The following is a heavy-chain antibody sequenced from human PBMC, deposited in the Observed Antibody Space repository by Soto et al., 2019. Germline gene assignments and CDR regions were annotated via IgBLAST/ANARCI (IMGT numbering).Heavy chain of an antibody. CDR2: SRNRANYYTT. Sequence: GGSLRLSCVASGFTFSGHFMDWVRQAPGKGLEWVARSRNRANYYTTEYAASVRGRFTVSRDGSKISLYLQMSSLKTEDTAVYYCAGGATGRAPFQHWGRGTLVTVSS. V-gene: IGHV3-72*01. J-gene: IGHJ1*01. D-gene: IGHD2-8*02. CDR3: AGGATGRAPFQH. CDR1: GFTFSGHF.